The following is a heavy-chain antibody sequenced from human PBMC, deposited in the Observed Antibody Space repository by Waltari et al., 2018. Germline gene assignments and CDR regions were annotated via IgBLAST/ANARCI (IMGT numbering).Heavy chain of an antibody. CDR2: IYYSGST. CDR3: ARLRRGKTTVTTPLFDY. V-gene: IGHV4-39*01. J-gene: IGHJ4*02. D-gene: IGHD4-17*01. CDR1: GGSISSRSYY. Sequence: QLQLQESGPGLVKPSETLSLTCTVSGGSISSRSYYWGWIRQPPGKGLEWIGSIYYSGSTYYNPSHKSRVTISVDTAKNQFSLKLSAVTAADTAVYYCARLRRGKTTVTTPLFDYWGQGTLVTVSS.